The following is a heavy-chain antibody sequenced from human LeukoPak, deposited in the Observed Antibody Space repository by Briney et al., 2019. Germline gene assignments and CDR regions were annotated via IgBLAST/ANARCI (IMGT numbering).Heavy chain of an antibody. D-gene: IGHD2-2*01. CDR1: GGTFSSYA. Sequence: ASVKVSCKASGGTFSSYAISWVRQAPGQGLEWMGGIIPIFGTANYAQKFQGRVTITADESTSTAYMELSSLRSEDTAVYYCASVGSLNCSSTSCYEGYYYYGMDVWGQGTTVTVSS. V-gene: IGHV1-69*13. CDR3: ASVGSLNCSSTSCYEGYYYYGMDV. CDR2: IIPIFGTA. J-gene: IGHJ6*02.